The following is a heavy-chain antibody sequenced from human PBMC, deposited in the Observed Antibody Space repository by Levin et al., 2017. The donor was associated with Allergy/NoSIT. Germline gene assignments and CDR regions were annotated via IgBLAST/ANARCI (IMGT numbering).Heavy chain of an antibody. D-gene: IGHD3-10*01. CDR1: GTSVTAFY. CDR3: ARAPTDFYISGRDLKSWPTGFDY. CDR2: VFFTGTA. V-gene: IGHV4-59*02. Sequence: PSETLSLTCSVSGTSVTAFYWNWLRQAPGKGLEWIGDVFFTGTAHYNPSLGSRATISIETSNNQFSLILRSVTTADTAVYYCARAPTDFYISGRDLKSWPTGFDYWGQGTLATVS. J-gene: IGHJ4*02.